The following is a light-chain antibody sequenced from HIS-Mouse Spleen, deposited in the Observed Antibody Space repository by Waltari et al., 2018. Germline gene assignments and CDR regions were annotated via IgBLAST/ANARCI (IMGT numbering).Light chain of an antibody. CDR1: SSDVGSYNL. CDR2: DGS. J-gene: IGLJ2*01. V-gene: IGLV2-23*01. Sequence: QSALTQPASVSGSPGQSITISCPGTSSDVGSYNLVSWYQQHPGQAPKLMIYDGSNRPSGVSNRFAGSKSGNTASLTISGLQAEDEADYYCCSYAGSSTVVFGGGTKLTVL. CDR3: CSYAGSSTVV.